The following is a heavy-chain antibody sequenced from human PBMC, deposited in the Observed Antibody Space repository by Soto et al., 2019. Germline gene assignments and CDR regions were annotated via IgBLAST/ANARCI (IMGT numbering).Heavy chain of an antibody. J-gene: IGHJ6*02. D-gene: IGHD2-8*01. Sequence: ASVKVSCKASGYTFTSYYMHWVRQAPGQGLEWMGIINPSGGSTSYAQKFLGRVTMTRDTSTSTVYMELSSLRSEDTAVYYCARVYCTNGVCYTRDYYYYGMDVWGQGTTVTVSS. CDR1: GYTFTSYY. CDR2: INPSGGST. CDR3: ARVYCTNGVCYTRDYYYYGMDV. V-gene: IGHV1-46*01.